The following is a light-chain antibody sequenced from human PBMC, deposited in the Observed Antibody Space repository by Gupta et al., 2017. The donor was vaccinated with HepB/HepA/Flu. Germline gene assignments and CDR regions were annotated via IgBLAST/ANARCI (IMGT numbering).Light chain of an antibody. Sequence: SYVLTQPPSVSVAPGKTARITCGGNNIGSKSVHWYQQKPGQAPVLVIYYDSDRPSGIPERFSGSNSGSTATLTISRVEAGDEADYYCQVWDSSSDHNVVFGGGTKLTVL. V-gene: IGLV3-21*04. CDR1: NIGSKS. J-gene: IGLJ2*01. CDR2: YDS. CDR3: QVWDSSSDHNVV.